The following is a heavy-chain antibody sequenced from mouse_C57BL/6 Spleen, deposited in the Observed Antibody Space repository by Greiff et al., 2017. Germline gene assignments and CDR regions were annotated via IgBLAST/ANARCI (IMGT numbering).Heavy chain of an antibody. CDR1: GYTFTDYY. CDR3: ARMAYSNYEGYYAMDY. J-gene: IGHJ4*01. CDR2: INPYNGGT. D-gene: IGHD2-5*01. Sequence: VQLQQSGPVLVKPGASVKMSCKASGYTFTDYYMNWVKQSHGKSLEWIGVINPYNGGTSYNQKFKGKATLTVDKSSSTAYMELNSLTSEDSAVYYCARMAYSNYEGYYAMDYWSQGTSVTVSS. V-gene: IGHV1-19*01.